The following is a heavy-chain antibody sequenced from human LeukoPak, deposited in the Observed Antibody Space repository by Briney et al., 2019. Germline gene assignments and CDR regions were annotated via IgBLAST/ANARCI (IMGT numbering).Heavy chain of an antibody. CDR1: GYTFTGYY. J-gene: IGHJ4*02. CDR3: ARVLFPRGYSGYDSSFDY. V-gene: IGHV1-2*02. Sequence: GASVKVSCKASGYTFTGYYMHWVRQAPGQGLEWMGWINPNSGGTNYAQKFQGRVTMTRDTSISTAYMELNSLRAEDTAVYYCARVLFPRGYSGYDSSFDYWGQGTLVTVSS. CDR2: INPNSGGT. D-gene: IGHD5-12*01.